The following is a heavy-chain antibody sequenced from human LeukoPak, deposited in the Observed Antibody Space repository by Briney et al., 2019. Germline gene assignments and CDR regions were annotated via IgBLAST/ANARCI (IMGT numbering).Heavy chain of an antibody. CDR2: ISAYNGNT. CDR3: ARGYRGYYFDY. J-gene: IGHJ4*02. Sequence: ASVKVSCKASGYTFTRHGITWVRQAPGQGLEWMGWISAYNGNTNYAQKLQGRVTMTTDTSTSTAYMELRSLRSDDTAVYYCARGYRGYYFDYWGQGTLVTVSS. CDR1: GYTFTRHG. D-gene: IGHD3-10*01. V-gene: IGHV1-18*01.